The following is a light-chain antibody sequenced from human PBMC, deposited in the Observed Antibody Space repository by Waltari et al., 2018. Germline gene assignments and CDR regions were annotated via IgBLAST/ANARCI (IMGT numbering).Light chain of an antibody. Sequence: QSALTQPASVSGSPGQSITISCTGTSSDVGDYNYVSWYQQHPGKAPKLMIYDVSNRPSGVSKRVSGSKSGNTASLTISGLQAEDEADYYCSSYTSSSTWVFGGGTKLTVL. J-gene: IGLJ3*02. CDR1: SSDVGDYNY. V-gene: IGLV2-14*03. CDR3: SSYTSSSTWV. CDR2: DVS.